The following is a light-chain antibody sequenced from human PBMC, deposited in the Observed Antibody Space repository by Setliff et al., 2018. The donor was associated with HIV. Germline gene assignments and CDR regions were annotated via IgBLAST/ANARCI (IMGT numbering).Light chain of an antibody. CDR3: NSYTSRSTFI. J-gene: IGLJ2*01. CDR1: TSDIGGYNF. V-gene: IGLV2-14*03. Sequence: QSALTQPASLSGSPGQSNTISCTGTTSDIGGYNFVSWYQQHPGKAPKLLIYAVTKRPSGVSARFSASKSGNTASLTISGLQDEDEADYYCNSYTSRSTFIFGGGTKVTVL. CDR2: AVT.